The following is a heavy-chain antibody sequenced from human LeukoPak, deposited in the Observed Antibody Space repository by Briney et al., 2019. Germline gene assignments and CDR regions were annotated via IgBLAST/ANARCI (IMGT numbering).Heavy chain of an antibody. CDR3: ARARSGYYSYYFDY. J-gene: IGHJ4*02. CDR2: IYYSGST. D-gene: IGHD3-22*01. Sequence: PSETLSLTCTVSGGSISSYYWSWIRQPPGKGLEWIGYIYYSGSTNYNPSLKSRVTISVDTSKNQFSLKLSSVTAADTAVYYCARARSGYYSYYFDYWGQGTLVTVSS. V-gene: IGHV4-59*01. CDR1: GGSISSYY.